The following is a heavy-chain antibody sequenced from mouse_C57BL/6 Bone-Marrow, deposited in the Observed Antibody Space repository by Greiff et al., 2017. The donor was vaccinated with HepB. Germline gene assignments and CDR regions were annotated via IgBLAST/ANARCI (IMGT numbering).Heavy chain of an antibody. J-gene: IGHJ3*01. V-gene: IGHV1-82*01. D-gene: IGHD6-1*01. CDR3: ARQLASFAY. Sequence: QVQLQQSGPELVKPGASVKISCKASGYAFSSSWMNWVKQRPGKGLEWIGRIYPGDGDTNYNGKFKGKATLTADKSSSTAYMQLSSLTSEDSAVYFCARQLASFAYWGQGTLVTVSA. CDR1: GYAFSSSW. CDR2: IYPGDGDT.